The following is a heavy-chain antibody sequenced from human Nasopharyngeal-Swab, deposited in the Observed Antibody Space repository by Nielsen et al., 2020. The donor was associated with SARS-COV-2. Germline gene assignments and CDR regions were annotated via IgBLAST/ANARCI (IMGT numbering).Heavy chain of an antibody. J-gene: IGHJ4*02. D-gene: IGHD6-13*01. CDR3: AAFFTPWSVAAADDVDY. CDR2: IIPIFGIP. V-gene: IGHV1-69*13. CDR1: GGTFNTYG. Sequence: SVKVSCKVSGGTFNTYGIAWVRQAPGQGLEWMGVIIPIFGIPNHAQKFQGRVTITADESTSTAYLEVSSLGPEDTALYYCAAFFTPWSVAAADDVDYWGQGTLVTVSS.